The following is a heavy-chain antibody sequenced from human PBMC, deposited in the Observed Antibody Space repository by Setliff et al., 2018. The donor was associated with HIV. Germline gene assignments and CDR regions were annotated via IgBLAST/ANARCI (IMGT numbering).Heavy chain of an antibody. CDR2: IYYSGST. D-gene: IGHD3-10*01. CDR1: GDSINSGNYY. J-gene: IGHJ4*02. CDR3: ATSPAGEILGSRPFYFDY. V-gene: IGHV4-31*03. Sequence: SETLSLTCTVSGDSINSGNYYWSWIRRHPGKGLEWIGYIYYSGSTYYSPSLKSRVTISEDTSKNQFSLKMRSVTAADTAVYYCATSPAGEILGSRPFYFDYWGQGTLVTVSS.